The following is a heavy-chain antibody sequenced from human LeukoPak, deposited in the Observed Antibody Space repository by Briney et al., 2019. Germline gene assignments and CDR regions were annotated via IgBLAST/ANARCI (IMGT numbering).Heavy chain of an antibody. J-gene: IGHJ6*02. D-gene: IGHD6-13*01. CDR3: ARDGYSSSGDYYYYGMDV. V-gene: IGHV3-74*01. CDR2: INSDGRST. Sequence: GGSLRLSCAASGFTFSSYWVHWVRQAPGKGLVWVSRINSDGRSTSYADSVKGRFTISRDNAKNTLYLQMNSLRAEDTAVYYCARDGYSSSGDYYYYGMDVWGQGTTVTVSS. CDR1: GFTFSSYW.